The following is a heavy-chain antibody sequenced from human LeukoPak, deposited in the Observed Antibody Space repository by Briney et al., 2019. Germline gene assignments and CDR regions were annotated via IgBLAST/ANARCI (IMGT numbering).Heavy chain of an antibody. CDR1: GFTFSSYE. CDR2: ISSSGSTI. J-gene: IGHJ6*03. Sequence: GGSLRLSCAASGFTFSSYEMNWVRQAPGKGLEWVSYISSSGSTIYYADSVKGRFTISRDNAMNSLFLQMNSLSAEDTAVYYCGRAGPVTKDHFIDVWGKGTTVTVSS. D-gene: IGHD2-2*01. V-gene: IGHV3-48*03. CDR3: GRAGPVTKDHFIDV.